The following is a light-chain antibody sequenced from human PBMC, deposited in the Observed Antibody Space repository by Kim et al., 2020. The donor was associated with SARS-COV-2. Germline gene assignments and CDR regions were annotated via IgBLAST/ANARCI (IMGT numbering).Light chain of an antibody. Sequence: QRVTIAVTVSSSNIGACYDVHWYQQLPGTAPKLLIYGNSNRPSGVPDRFSGSKSGTSASLAITGLQAEDEADYYCQSYDSSLSGSVFGGGTQLTVL. J-gene: IGLJ3*02. CDR1: SSNIGACYD. CDR3: QSYDSSLSGSV. V-gene: IGLV1-40*01. CDR2: GNS.